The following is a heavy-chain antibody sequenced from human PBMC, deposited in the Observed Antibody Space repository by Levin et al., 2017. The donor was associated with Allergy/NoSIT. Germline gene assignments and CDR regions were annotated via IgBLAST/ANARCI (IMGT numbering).Heavy chain of an antibody. J-gene: IGHJ4*02. CDR1: GGSISSGGYS. D-gene: IGHD3-16*02. Sequence: SETLSLTCAVSGGSISSGGYSWSWIRQPPGKGLEWIGYIYHSGSTYYNPSLKSRVTISVDRSKNQFSLKLSSVTAADTAVYYCAAAGRLGELSLAYWGQGTLVTVSS. V-gene: IGHV4-30-2*01. CDR3: AAAGRLGELSLAY. CDR2: IYHSGST.